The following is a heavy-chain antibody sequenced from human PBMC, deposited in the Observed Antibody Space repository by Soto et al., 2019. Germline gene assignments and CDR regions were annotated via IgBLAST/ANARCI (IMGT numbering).Heavy chain of an antibody. Sequence: PSQTLSLTCAISGDSVSSNSAAWNLIMQSPSRGLEWLGRTYYRSKWYNDYAVSVKSRITINPDTSKNQFSLQLNSVTPEDTAVYYCARDRNRITGTTGGGLDYWGQGTLVTVS. V-gene: IGHV6-1*01. CDR1: GDSVSSNSAA. J-gene: IGHJ4*02. CDR3: ARDRNRITGTTGGGLDY. D-gene: IGHD1-7*01. CDR2: TYYRSKWYN.